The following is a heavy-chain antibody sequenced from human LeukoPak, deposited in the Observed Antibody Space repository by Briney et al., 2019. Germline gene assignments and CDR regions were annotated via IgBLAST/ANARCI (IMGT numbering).Heavy chain of an antibody. J-gene: IGHJ6*03. V-gene: IGHV1-18*01. Sequence: ASVKVSCKTSGYTFSSFGISWVRQAPGQGLEWMGWISAYKGDTSHAQKFQGRVIMTTDTSTTTAYMELRSLRSDDTAVYYCARRRITIFGAYYYYYMDVWGKGTTVTVSS. D-gene: IGHD3-3*01. CDR2: ISAYKGDT. CDR1: GYTFSSFG. CDR3: ARRRITIFGAYYYYYMDV.